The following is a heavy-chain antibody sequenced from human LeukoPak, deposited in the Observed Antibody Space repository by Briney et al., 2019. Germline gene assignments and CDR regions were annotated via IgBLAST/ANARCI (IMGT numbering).Heavy chain of an antibody. V-gene: IGHV3-23*01. J-gene: IGHJ4*02. D-gene: IGHD6-19*01. Sequence: GGSLRLSCAASGFTFSSYAMSWVRQAPGKGLEWVSAISGSGGSTYYADSVKGRFTISGDNSKNTLYLQMNSLRAEDTAVYYCARGGGNYSSGWYLDYWGQGTLVTVSS. CDR3: ARGGGNYSSGWYLDY. CDR2: ISGSGGST. CDR1: GFTFSSYA.